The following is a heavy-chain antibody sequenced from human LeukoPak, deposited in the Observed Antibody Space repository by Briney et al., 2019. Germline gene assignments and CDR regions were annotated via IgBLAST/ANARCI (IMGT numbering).Heavy chain of an antibody. CDR3: TKPIDYDFWSGYYY. V-gene: IGHV3-23*01. CDR2: ISGSGGST. D-gene: IGHD3-3*01. J-gene: IGHJ4*02. Sequence: QSGGSLRLSCAASGFIFSTYAMSWVRQAPGKGLEWVSGISGSGGSTDYADSVKGRFTISRDNSKNTLYLQMNSLRAEDTAVYYCTKPIDYDFWSGYYYWGQGTLVTVSS. CDR1: GFIFSTYA.